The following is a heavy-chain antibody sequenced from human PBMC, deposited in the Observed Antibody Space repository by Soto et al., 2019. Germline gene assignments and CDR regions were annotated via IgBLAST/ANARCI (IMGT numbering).Heavy chain of an antibody. Sequence: GSLRLSCAASGFTFSNAWMNWVRQAPGKGLEWVGRIKSKTDGGTTDYAAPVKGRFTISRDDSKNTLYLQMNSLKTEDTAVYCWGSDGPNVEYWFDPWGQGTLVTVSS. V-gene: IGHV3-15*07. J-gene: IGHJ5*02. D-gene: IGHD3-10*01. CDR2: IKSKTDGGTT. CDR1: GFTFSNAW. CDR3: GSDGPNVEYWFDP.